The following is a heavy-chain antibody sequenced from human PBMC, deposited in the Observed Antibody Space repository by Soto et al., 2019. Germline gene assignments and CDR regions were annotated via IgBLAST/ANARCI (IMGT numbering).Heavy chain of an antibody. Sequence: QVQLVQSGAEVKKPGASVKVSCKASGYTFTSYDINWVRQATGQGLEWMGWMNPNSGNTGYAQKFQGRVTMTRNTPISTAYMELSSMRSADTVVYYCAREEELLWFGDLSEGHNWFDHWGQGTLVTVSS. CDR3: AREEELLWFGDLSEGHNWFDH. D-gene: IGHD3-10*01. CDR2: MNPNSGNT. V-gene: IGHV1-8*01. CDR1: GYTFTSYD. J-gene: IGHJ5*02.